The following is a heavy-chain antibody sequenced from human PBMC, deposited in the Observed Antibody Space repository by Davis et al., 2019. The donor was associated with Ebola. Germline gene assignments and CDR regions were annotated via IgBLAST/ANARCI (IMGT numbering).Heavy chain of an antibody. CDR1: GFTFSSNS. V-gene: IGHV3-21*01. J-gene: IGHJ4*02. CDR3: VKDRFTVVVVHGGFDY. Sequence: GESLKISCAASGFTFSSNSMNWVRQAPGKGLAWVSFISSSSSYIYYADSVKGRFTVSRDNAKNSLYLQMNSLRAEDTAVYYCVKDRFTVVVVHGGFDYWGQGTLVTVSS. D-gene: IGHD2-15*01. CDR2: ISSSSSYI.